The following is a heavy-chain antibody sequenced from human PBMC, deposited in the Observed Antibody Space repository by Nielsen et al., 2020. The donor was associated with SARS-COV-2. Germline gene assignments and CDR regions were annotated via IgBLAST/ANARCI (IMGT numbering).Heavy chain of an antibody. V-gene: IGHV4-31*03. CDR2: IYYSGST. CDR3: AREVSDCSGGSCYGYYGMDV. D-gene: IGHD2-15*01. CDR1: GGSISSGGYY. J-gene: IGHJ6*02. Sequence: SETLSLTCTVSGGSISSGGYYWSWIRQHPGKGLEWIGYIYYSGSTYYNPSLKSRVTISVDTSKNQFSLKLSSVTAADTAVYYCAREVSDCSGGSCYGYYGMDVWGQGTTVTVSS.